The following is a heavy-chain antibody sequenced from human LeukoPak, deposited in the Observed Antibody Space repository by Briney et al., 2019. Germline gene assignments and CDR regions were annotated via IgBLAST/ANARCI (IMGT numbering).Heavy chain of an antibody. CDR2: INAGNGDT. CDR1: GYTFAKYA. J-gene: IGHJ4*02. D-gene: IGHD2-2*01. V-gene: IGHV1-3*01. CDR3: ATVIVVVPAARLPFDY. Sequence: GASVKVSCKASGYTFAKYAIHWVRQAPGQTLEWMGWINAGNGDTRYSQKFQGRVTMTEDTSTDTAYMELSSLRSEDTAVYYCATVIVVVPAARLPFDYWGQGTLVTVSS.